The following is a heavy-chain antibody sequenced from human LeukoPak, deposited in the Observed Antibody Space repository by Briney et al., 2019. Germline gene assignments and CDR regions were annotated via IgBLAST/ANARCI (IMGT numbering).Heavy chain of an antibody. CDR1: GFTFSDYY. CDR2: ISSSGSTI. Sequence: GGSLRLSCAASGFTFSDYYMSWLRQAPGKGLEWVSYISSSGSTIYYADSVKGRFTISRDNAKNSLYLQMNSLRAEDTAVYYCAREGLYSSGWYAPLEDYWGQGTLVTVSS. CDR3: AREGLYSSGWYAPLEDY. J-gene: IGHJ4*02. V-gene: IGHV3-11*04. D-gene: IGHD6-19*01.